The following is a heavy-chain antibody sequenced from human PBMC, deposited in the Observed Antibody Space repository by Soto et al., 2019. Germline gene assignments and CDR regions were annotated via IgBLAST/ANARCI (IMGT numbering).Heavy chain of an antibody. V-gene: IGHV4-31*03. J-gene: IGHJ4*02. CDR2: IYYSGLT. CDR1: DDSISSGGYY. CDR3: AKKLDY. Sequence: QVQLQESGPGLVKPSQTLSLTCIVSDDSISSGGYYWTWIRQRPGKGLEWIGYIYYSGLTLSNPSLKSRVTISVDKSTNQFSLNLSSVTAADTAVYYCAKKLDYWGQGTLVAVSS.